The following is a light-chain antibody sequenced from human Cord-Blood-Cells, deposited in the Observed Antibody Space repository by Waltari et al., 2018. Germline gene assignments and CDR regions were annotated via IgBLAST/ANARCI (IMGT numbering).Light chain of an antibody. Sequence: QSALTQPASVSGSPGQSITISCTGTSSDVGSYNLVSWYQQHPGKAPKLMIYEGSKRPSGCSNRFSGSKSVNTASLTISGLQAEDEADYYCCSYAGSSTWVFGGGTKLTVL. CDR1: SSDVGSYNL. CDR2: EGS. CDR3: CSYAGSSTWV. V-gene: IGLV2-23*01. J-gene: IGLJ3*02.